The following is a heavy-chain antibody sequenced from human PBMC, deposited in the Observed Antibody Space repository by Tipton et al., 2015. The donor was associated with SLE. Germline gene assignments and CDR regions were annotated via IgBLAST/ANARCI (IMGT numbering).Heavy chain of an antibody. D-gene: IGHD4-17*01. J-gene: IGHJ4*02. CDR1: GYSFSSYW. Sequence: QSGPEVKTPGESLKISCKGSGYSFSSYWIAWVRQVPGKGLEWMGIIFPSDSDSRYNPSFEGQVTISADKSISTTYLQWSNLKASDSAIYYCARQNYGDPFQYWGQGTLVTVSS. V-gene: IGHV5-51*01. CDR3: ARQNYGDPFQY. CDR2: IFPSDSDS.